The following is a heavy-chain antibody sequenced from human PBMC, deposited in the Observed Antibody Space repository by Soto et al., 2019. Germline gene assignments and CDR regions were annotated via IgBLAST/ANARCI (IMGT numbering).Heavy chain of an antibody. D-gene: IGHD2-8*01. CDR3: ARGDSTDCSNGVCSFFYNHDMDV. V-gene: IGHV1-2*04. Sequence: GASVKVSCKASGYSFTDYHIHWVRQAPGQGLEWLGRINPKSGGTSTAQKFQGWVTMTTDTSISTASMELTRLTSDDTAIYYCARGDSTDCSNGVCSFFYNHDMDVWGQGTAVTVSS. CDR1: GYSFTDYH. CDR2: INPKSGGT. J-gene: IGHJ6*02.